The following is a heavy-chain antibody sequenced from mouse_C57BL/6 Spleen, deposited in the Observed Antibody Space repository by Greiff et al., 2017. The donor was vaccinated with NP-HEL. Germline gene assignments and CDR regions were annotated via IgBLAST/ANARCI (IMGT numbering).Heavy chain of an antibody. D-gene: IGHD1-1*01. CDR1: GYAFTNYL. J-gene: IGHJ3*01. Sequence: QVQLLQSGAELVRPGTSVKVSCKASGYAFTNYLIEWVQQRPGQGLEWIGVINPGSGGTNYNEKFKGKATLTADKSSSTAYMQLSSLTSEDSAVYFCARRTLYYYGPSWFAYWGQGTLVTVSA. CDR2: INPGSGGT. V-gene: IGHV1-54*01. CDR3: ARRTLYYYGPSWFAY.